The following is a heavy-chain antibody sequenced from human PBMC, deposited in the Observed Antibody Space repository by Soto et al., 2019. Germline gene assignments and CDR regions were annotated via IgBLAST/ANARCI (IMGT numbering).Heavy chain of an antibody. D-gene: IGHD2-2*02. CDR1: GFTFSSYA. V-gene: IGHV3-30-3*01. J-gene: IGHJ6*02. Sequence: PGGSLRLSCAASGFTFSSYAMHWVRQAPGKGLEWVAVISYDGSNKYYADSVKGRFTISRDNSKNTLYLQMNSLRAEDTAVYYCARDLGVVVVPAAIISYGMDVWGQGTTVTVSS. CDR3: ARDLGVVVVPAAIISYGMDV. CDR2: ISYDGSNK.